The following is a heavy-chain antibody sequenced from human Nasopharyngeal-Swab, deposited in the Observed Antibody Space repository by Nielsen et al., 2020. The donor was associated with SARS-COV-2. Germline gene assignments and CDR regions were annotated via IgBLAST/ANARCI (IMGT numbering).Heavy chain of an antibody. D-gene: IGHD4-17*01. CDR3: AKVRTNYGMGLNGALDP. CDR1: GGAFRNSG. J-gene: IGHJ5*02. CDR2: IIPVFGTP. Sequence: SVKVSCKSSGGAFRNSGFSWVRQAPGQGLEWMGGIIPVFGTPLYAQKFQGRVTISADESTTTTYMELSSLRSQDTAVYYCAKVRTNYGMGLNGALDPWGQGTLVTVSS. V-gene: IGHV1-69*13.